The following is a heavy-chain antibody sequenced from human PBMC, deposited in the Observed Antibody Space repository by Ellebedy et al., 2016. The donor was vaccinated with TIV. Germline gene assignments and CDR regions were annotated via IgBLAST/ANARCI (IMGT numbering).Heavy chain of an antibody. CDR3: ARSYGARTSGP. Sequence: GESLKISCAVSGFTFSSYEMNWVRQAPVKGQEWVSYISGSASVTAYADSVKGRFAISRDNARTSLYLQMNSLRVDDTAMYYCARSYGARTSGPWGQGTLVTVSS. D-gene: IGHD3-16*01. J-gene: IGHJ5*02. V-gene: IGHV3-48*03. CDR1: GFTFSSYE. CDR2: ISGSASVT.